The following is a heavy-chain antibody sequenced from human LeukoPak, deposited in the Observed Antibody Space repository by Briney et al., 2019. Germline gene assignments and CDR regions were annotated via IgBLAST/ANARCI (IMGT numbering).Heavy chain of an antibody. CDR1: GYSFTSYW. Sequence: GESLKISCKGSGYSFTSYWIGWVRQMPGKGLEWMGIIYPGDSDTRYSPSFQGQATISADKSISTAYLQWSSLKASDTAMYYCARPVYGSGSVDWFDPWGQGTLVTVSS. CDR2: IYPGDSDT. V-gene: IGHV5-51*01. J-gene: IGHJ5*02. D-gene: IGHD3-10*01. CDR3: ARPVYGSGSVDWFDP.